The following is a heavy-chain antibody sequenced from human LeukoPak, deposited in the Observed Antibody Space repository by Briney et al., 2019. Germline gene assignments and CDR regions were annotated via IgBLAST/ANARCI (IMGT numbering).Heavy chain of an antibody. CDR2: MNPNSGNT. Sequence: ASVRVSCKASGYTFTSFDINWVRQAPGQGLEWMGWMNPNSGNTGYAQKFQGRVTMTRNTSISTAYMELSSLRSEDTAVYYCARDSGYDYWFDPWGQGTPVTVSS. CDR3: ARDSGYDYWFDP. CDR1: GYTFTSFD. V-gene: IGHV1-8*01. J-gene: IGHJ5*02. D-gene: IGHD5-12*01.